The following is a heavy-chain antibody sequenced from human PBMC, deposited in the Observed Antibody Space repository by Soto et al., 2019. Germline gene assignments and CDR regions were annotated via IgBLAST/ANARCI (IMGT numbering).Heavy chain of an antibody. Sequence: EVHLLESGGGLVQPGGSLRLSCAASGFTFSTYGMNWVRQAPGKGLEWVSGITGSGASTYYADSVKGRFTISRDNSKNALYLQMNSLRAEDTAVYYCAKAEYYGGNWYLDLWGRGTLVTVSS. D-gene: IGHD4-17*01. J-gene: IGHJ2*01. CDR2: ITGSGAST. CDR1: GFTFSTYG. V-gene: IGHV3-23*01. CDR3: AKAEYYGGNWYLDL.